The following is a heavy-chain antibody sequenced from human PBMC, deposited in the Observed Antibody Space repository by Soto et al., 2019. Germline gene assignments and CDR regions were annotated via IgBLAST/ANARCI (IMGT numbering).Heavy chain of an antibody. V-gene: IGHV3-23*01. J-gene: IGHJ6*03. CDR2: ISGSGGST. CDR3: AKRGPSGDYDYYYYYMDV. Sequence: GGSLRLSCAASGFTFSSYAMSWVRQAPGKGLEWVSAISGSGGSTYYADSVKGRFTISRDNSKNTLYRQMNSLTAEDTAVYYCAKRGPSGDYDYYYYYMDVWGKGTTVTVSS. D-gene: IGHD4-17*01. CDR1: GFTFSSYA.